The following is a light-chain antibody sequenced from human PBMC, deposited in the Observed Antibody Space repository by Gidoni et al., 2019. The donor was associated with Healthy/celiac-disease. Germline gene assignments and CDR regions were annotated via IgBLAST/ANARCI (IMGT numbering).Light chain of an antibody. CDR2: VAS. V-gene: IGKV3-20*01. CDR1: QRVSSSY. CDR3: QQYGSSPHT. J-gene: IGKJ2*01. Sequence: EIVLPQSPGTLSLSPGERATLSCRASQRVSSSYLAWYQQKPGQAPRLLISVASSRATGIPDRFSGSGSGTDFTLTISRLEPEDVAVYYCQQYGSSPHTFGQGTKLEIK.